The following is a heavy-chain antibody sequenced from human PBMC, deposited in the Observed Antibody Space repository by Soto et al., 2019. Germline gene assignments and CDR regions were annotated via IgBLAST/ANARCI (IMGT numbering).Heavy chain of an antibody. CDR3: ARISIAAPVVQTDY. J-gene: IGHJ4*02. Sequence: GGSLRLSFAASGFTFSGYSINWVRQAPGKGLEWVSYISSSSSTIYYADSVKGRFTISRDNAKNSLYLQMNSLRDEDTAVYYSARISIAAPVVQTDYWGQGTLVTVSS. V-gene: IGHV3-48*02. CDR2: ISSSSSTI. CDR1: GFTFSGYS. D-gene: IGHD6-6*01.